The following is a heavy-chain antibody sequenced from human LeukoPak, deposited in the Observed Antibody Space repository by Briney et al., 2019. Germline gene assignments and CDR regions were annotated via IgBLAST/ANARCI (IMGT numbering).Heavy chain of an antibody. CDR1: GFTFSSYS. D-gene: IGHD1-20*01. V-gene: IGHV3-48*01. CDR2: ISSSSSTI. CDR3: AKDNWNEGYYYYGMDV. J-gene: IGHJ6*02. Sequence: PGGSLRLSCAASGFTFSSYSTNWVRQAPGKGLEWVSYISSSSSTIYYADSVKGRFTISRDNAKNPLYLQMNSLRAEDTAVYYCAKDNWNEGYYYYGMDVWGQGTTVTVSS.